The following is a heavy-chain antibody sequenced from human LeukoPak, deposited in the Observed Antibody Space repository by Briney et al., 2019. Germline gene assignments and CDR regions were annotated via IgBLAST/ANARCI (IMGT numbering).Heavy chain of an antibody. CDR3: ARDPQKYGSGSHDRY. J-gene: IGHJ4*02. D-gene: IGHD3-10*01. V-gene: IGHV7-4-1*02. CDR1: GYTFTSYD. CDR2: INTNTENP. Sequence: ASVKVSCKASGYTFTSYDMNWVRQAPGQGLEWMGRINTNTENPTYAQGFTGRFVFSLDSSVSTAYLQISSLKAEDTAVYYCARDPQKYGSGSHDRYWGQGTLVTGSS.